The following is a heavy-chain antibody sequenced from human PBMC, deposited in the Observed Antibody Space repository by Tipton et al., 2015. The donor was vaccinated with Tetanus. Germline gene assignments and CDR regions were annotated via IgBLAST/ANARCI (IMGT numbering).Heavy chain of an antibody. CDR1: GFTFSNYA. V-gene: IGHV3-21*01. D-gene: IGHD6-25*01. J-gene: IGHJ4*02. CDR3: ASGSALDY. Sequence: SLRLSCTVSGFTFSNYAMNWVRQAPGKGLEWVASVSSTSSYMYYADSLKGRFTISRDNAKNSLFLQMNSLRVEDTAVYYCASGSALDYWGQGALVTVSS. CDR2: VSSTSSYM.